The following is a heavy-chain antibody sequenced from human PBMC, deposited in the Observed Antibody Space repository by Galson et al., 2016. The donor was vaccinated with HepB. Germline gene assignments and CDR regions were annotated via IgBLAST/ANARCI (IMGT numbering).Heavy chain of an antibody. D-gene: IGHD3-3*01. CDR3: ARSGIYDFWSGYYNKSYYYQYGLDV. CDR2: IKQDGSEK. CDR1: RFTFSRFW. Sequence: SLRLSCAASRFTFSRFWMSWVRQAPGKGLEWVANIKQDGSEKYYVDSVTGRFTISRDNAKNSLFLQMNSLRAEDTAVYYCARSGIYDFWSGYYNKSYYYQYGLDVWGKGTTVTVSS. V-gene: IGHV3-7*01. J-gene: IGHJ6*04.